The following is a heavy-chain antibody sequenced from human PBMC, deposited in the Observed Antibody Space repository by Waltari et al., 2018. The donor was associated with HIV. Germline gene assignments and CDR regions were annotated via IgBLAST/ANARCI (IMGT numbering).Heavy chain of an antibody. CDR2: ISYSGNI. V-gene: IGHV4-31*03. CDR3: ARGRMAYCRGDCYPLFDY. CDR1: GGSLTTGGYY. J-gene: IGHJ4*02. D-gene: IGHD2-21*02. Sequence: QVQLQESGPGRVRPSQTLSLTCSLSGGSLTTGGYYWGWIRQLPGKGLEWIGYISYSGNISYSPSLKSRVTISPDTTKNQFSLICNSVTAADTAVYYCARGRMAYCRGDCYPLFDYWGQGTLVTVSS.